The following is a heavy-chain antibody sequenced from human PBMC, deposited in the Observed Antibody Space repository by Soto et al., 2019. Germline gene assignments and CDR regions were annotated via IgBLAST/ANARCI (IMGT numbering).Heavy chain of an antibody. V-gene: IGHV4-30-4*01. J-gene: IGHJ5*02. CDR1: GGSISSGDYY. CDR3: ARAASYDSWTRPNCFDP. D-gene: IGHD3-3*01. CDR2: IYYSGST. Sequence: SETLSLTCTVSGGSISSGDYYWSWIRQPPGKGLEWIGYIYYSGSTYYNPSLKSRVTISVDTSKNQFSLKLSSVTAADTAVYYCARAASYDSWTRPNCFDPWGQGTLVTVSS.